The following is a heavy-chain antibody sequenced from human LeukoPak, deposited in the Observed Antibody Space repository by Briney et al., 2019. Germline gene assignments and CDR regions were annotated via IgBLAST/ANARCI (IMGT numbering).Heavy chain of an antibody. J-gene: IGHJ4*02. Sequence: SATLSLTCAIYGGSFSGYYWSWIRQPPGKGLEWIGEINHSGSTNYNPSLKSRVTISVDTSENQFSLKLSSVTAADTAVYYCASVYDSSGYYPFWGQGTLVTVSS. V-gene: IGHV4-34*01. CDR1: GGSFSGYY. CDR2: INHSGST. D-gene: IGHD3-22*01. CDR3: ASVYDSSGYYPF.